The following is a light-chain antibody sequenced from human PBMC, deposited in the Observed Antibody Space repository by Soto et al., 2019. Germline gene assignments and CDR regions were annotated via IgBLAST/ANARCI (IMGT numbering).Light chain of an antibody. CDR3: MQGTSWPYT. CDR2: KIS. V-gene: IGKV2-30*01. CDR1: QSPVTSDGNTY. Sequence: DVVMTQSPLSLSVIPGQPASISCTSSQSPVTSDGNTYLNWFHQRPGQSPRRLIYKISNRDSGVPDRFIGSGSGTEFTLKISRVEAEDVGIYYCMQGTSWPYTFGQGTKLEI. J-gene: IGKJ2*01.